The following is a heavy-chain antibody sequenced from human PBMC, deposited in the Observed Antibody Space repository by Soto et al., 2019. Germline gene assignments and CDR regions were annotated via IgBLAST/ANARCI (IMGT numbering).Heavy chain of an antibody. V-gene: IGHV3-74*01. D-gene: IGHD3-16*01. CDR1: GFTFSSYW. Sequence: GGSLRLSCAASGFTFSSYWMHWVRQAPGKGLVWVSRINSDGSSTSYADSVKGRFTISRDNAKNTLYLQMNSLRAEDTAVYYWERDPSRGGSYNWFDPWGQEPLVTVSS. CDR3: ERDPSRGGSYNWFDP. CDR2: INSDGSST. J-gene: IGHJ5*02.